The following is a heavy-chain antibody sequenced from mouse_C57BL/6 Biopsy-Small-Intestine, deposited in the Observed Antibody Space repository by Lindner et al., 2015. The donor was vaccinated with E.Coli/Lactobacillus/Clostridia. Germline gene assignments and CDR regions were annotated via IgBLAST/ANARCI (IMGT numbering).Heavy chain of an antibody. CDR1: GYTFTDYH. Sequence: VQLQESGPELVKPGDSVKMSCKASGYTFTDYHMDWVKQSHGKSLEWIGYIYPNNGYTTYNQKFKGKATLTVDKSSSTAYMELHSLTSEDSAVYYCARGGNGDSFDYWGQGTTLTVSS. V-gene: IGHV1-34*02. CDR2: IYPNNGYT. J-gene: IGHJ2*01. CDR3: ARGGNGDSFDY. D-gene: IGHD2-13*01.